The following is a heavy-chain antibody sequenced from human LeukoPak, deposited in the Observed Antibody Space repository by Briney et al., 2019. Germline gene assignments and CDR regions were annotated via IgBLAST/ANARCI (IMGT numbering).Heavy chain of an antibody. Sequence: GGSLRLSCAASGFTFTGHTMTWLRQAPGKGLEWVSIIGGRDDRTYYADSVKGRFTISRDNSKNTLYLQMNSLSGEDTAVYYCAKDPNPFYDFWSGYKWGQGTLVTVSS. D-gene: IGHD3-3*01. J-gene: IGHJ4*02. CDR3: AKDPNPFYDFWSGYK. CDR1: GFTFTGHT. V-gene: IGHV3-23*01. CDR2: IGGRDDRT.